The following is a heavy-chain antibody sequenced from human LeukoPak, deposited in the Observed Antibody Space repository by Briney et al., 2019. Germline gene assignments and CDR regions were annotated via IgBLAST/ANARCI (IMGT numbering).Heavy chain of an antibody. CDR2: INPSGGST. V-gene: IGHV1-46*01. CDR1: GYSFTNYN. J-gene: IGHJ4*02. CDR3: ARAFPSLGGLSLPDF. Sequence: AASVTVSFTASGYSFTNYNMHWVRQAPRQGLEWMGIINPSGGSTDYSQASHGRVTMTRDTSTSTAYMELSSLRSEDTAVYSCARAFPSLGGLSLPDFWGQGTLVTVSS. D-gene: IGHD3-16*02.